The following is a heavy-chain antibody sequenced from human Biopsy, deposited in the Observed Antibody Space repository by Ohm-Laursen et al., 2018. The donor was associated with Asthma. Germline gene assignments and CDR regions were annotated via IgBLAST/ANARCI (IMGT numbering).Heavy chain of an antibody. J-gene: IGHJ4*02. CDR1: YGSITSGGYY. Sequence: SQTLSLTCTVSYGSITSGGYYWTWNRQHQGKGLEWIGFIYYSGSTYYNPSLKSRVSISIDTSKNQFSLKLSSVTAADTAVYYCARAQDYYDSRGYYRSFDYWGQGTLVTVSS. CDR2: IYYSGST. D-gene: IGHD3-22*01. CDR3: ARAQDYYDSRGYYRSFDY. V-gene: IGHV4-31*03.